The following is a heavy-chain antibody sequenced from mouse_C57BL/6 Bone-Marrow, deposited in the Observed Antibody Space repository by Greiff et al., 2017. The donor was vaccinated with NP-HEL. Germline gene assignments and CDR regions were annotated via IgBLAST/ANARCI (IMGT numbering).Heavy chain of an antibody. CDR2: IYPRSGNT. V-gene: IGHV1-81*01. J-gene: IGHJ1*03. Sequence: QVQLQQSGAELARPGASVKLSCKASGYTFTSYGISWVKQRPGQGLEWIGEIYPRSGNTYYNEKFKGKATLTADKSSSTAYMELRSLTSEDSAVYFCARITTVVARYFDVWGTGTTVTVSS. CDR1: GYTFTSYG. CDR3: ARITTVVARYFDV. D-gene: IGHD1-1*01.